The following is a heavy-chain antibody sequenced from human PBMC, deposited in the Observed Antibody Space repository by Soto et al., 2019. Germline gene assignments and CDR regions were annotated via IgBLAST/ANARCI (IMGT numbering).Heavy chain of an antibody. J-gene: IGHJ4*02. V-gene: IGHV3-48*01. Sequence: GGSLRLSCAASGFTFSSYSMNWVRQAPGKGLEWVSYISSSSSTIYYADSVKGRFTISRDNAKNSLYLQMNSLRAEDTAVYYCALNYDILTGYHNFDYWGQGTLVTVSS. CDR2: ISSSSSTI. D-gene: IGHD3-9*01. CDR3: ALNYDILTGYHNFDY. CDR1: GFTFSSYS.